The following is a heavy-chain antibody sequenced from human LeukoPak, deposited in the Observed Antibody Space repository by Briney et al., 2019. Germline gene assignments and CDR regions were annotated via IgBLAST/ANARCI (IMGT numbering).Heavy chain of an antibody. CDR3: ASRLGYCSSTSCFSP. V-gene: IGHV1-69*05. Sequence: ASVKVSCKASGGTFSSYAISWVRQAPGQGLEWMGGIIPIFGTANYAQKFQGRVTITTDESTSTAYMELSSLRSEDTAVYYCASRLGYCSSTSCFSPWGQGTLVTVSS. CDR2: IIPIFGTA. CDR1: GGTFSSYA. D-gene: IGHD2-2*01. J-gene: IGHJ5*02.